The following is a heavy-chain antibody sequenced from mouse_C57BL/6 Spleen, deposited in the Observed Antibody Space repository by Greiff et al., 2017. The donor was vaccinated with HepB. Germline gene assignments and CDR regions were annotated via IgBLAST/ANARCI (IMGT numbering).Heavy chain of an antibody. CDR2: IDPSDSYT. V-gene: IGHV1-69*01. Sequence: VQLQQPGAELVMPGASVKLSCKASGYTFTSYWMHWVKQRPGQGLEWIGEIDPSDSYTNYNQKFKGKSTLTVDKSSSTAYMQLSSLTSEDSAVCYCAREGTDGTAWFAYWGQGTLVTVSA. J-gene: IGHJ3*01. D-gene: IGHD3-3*01. CDR3: AREGTDGTAWFAY. CDR1: GYTFTSYW.